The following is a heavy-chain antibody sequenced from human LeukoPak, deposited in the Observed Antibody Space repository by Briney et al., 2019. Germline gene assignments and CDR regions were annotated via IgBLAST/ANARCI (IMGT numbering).Heavy chain of an antibody. CDR2: INPNSGGT. CDR1: GYTFTGYY. V-gene: IGHV1-2*02. CDR3: ARELYSSSWPDSRSFDC. J-gene: IGHJ4*02. D-gene: IGHD6-13*01. Sequence: ASVKVPCKASGYTFTGYYMHWVRQAPGQGLEWMGWINPNSGGTNYAQKFQGRVTMTRDTSISTAYMELSRLRSDDTAVYYCARELYSSSWPDSRSFDCWGQGTLVTVSS.